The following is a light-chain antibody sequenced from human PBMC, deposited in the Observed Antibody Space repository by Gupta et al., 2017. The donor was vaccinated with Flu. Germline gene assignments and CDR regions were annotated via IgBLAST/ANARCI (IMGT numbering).Light chain of an antibody. J-gene: IGLJ2*01. V-gene: IGLV3-1*01. CDR2: QDT. Sequence: SYELTQPPSVSVSPGQTATITCSGDKLGHKYASWYQQKPGQSPVAVIFQDTKRPSGIPERFSGSNSGNTATLTISGAQAMDEADYYCQAWDSSDVNVVCGGGTKLTV. CDR3: QAWDSSDVNVV. CDR1: KLGHKY.